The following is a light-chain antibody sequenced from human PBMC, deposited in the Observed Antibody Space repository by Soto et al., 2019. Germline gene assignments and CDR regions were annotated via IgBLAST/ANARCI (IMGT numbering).Light chain of an antibody. CDR1: QSASSSY. V-gene: IGKV3D-20*02. Sequence: EIVLTQSPGTLSLSPGERATLSCRASQSASSSYLAWYQQKPGQAPRLLIYGASSRATGIPDRFSGSGSGTDFTLTISRLEPEDFAVYYCQQRSNRPPITFGQGTRLEIK. CDR3: QQRSNRPPIT. CDR2: GAS. J-gene: IGKJ5*01.